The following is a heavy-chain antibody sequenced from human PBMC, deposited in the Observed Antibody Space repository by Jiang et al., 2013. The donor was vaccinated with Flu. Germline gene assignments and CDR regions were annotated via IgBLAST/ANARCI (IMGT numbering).Heavy chain of an antibody. V-gene: IGHV3-23*01. J-gene: IGHJ4*02. CDR1: GFTFSSYA. CDR2: ISGSGDTT. Sequence: SGGGLVQPGGSVRLSCAASGFTFSSYAMSWVRQAPGKGLEWVSAISGSGDTTYYADSVKGRFTISRDNSKNTLYLHMNSLRAEDAALYSCAKDLYKSAWFHSLDFWGQGTLVTVSS. CDR3: AKDLYKSAWFHSLDF. D-gene: IGHD6-19*01.